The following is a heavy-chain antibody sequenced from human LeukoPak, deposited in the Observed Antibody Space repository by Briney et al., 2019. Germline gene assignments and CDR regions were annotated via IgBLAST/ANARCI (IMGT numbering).Heavy chain of an antibody. Sequence: PGGSLRLSCEGSGFSVGSKYMNWVRQAPGKGLEWVSILYSGGGTYYADSVKGRFTVSRDSSKNTLYLHMNSLRVEDTAVYYCVRVGDHYHWYLDVWGRGTLVTVSS. CDR3: VRVGDHYHWYLDV. J-gene: IGHJ2*01. V-gene: IGHV3-53*01. CDR1: GFSVGSKY. D-gene: IGHD3-10*01. CDR2: LYSGGGT.